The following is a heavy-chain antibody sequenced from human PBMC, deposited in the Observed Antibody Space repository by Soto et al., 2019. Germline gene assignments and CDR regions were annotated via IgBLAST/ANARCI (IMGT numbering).Heavy chain of an antibody. D-gene: IGHD4-17*01. Sequence: QVQLQESGPGLVKPSQTLSLTCTVSGGSISSGDYYWIWIRQPPGKGLEWIGYIYYSGSTYYNPSRKSRVTIAVDTSKNQFSLKLSSVTAADRAVYYCARDLGGVYGDVVYWGQGTLVTVSS. V-gene: IGHV4-30-4*01. CDR1: GGSISSGDYY. J-gene: IGHJ4*02. CDR3: ARDLGGVYGDVVY. CDR2: IYYSGST.